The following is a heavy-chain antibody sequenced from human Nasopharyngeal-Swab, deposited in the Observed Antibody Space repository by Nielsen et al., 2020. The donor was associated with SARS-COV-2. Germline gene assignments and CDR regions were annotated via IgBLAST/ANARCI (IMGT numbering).Heavy chain of an antibody. D-gene: IGHD3-10*01. CDR1: GYSFSNYW. Sequence: GGSLRLSCEGSGYSFSNYWISWVRQVPGKGLEWMGKVDPSDSYTDYSPSLRGHVTTSVDRSISPAYLQWSSLKASDTAMYYCARQYQNYFGSGDYHGAFDIWGQGTMVTVSS. V-gene: IGHV5-10-1*01. J-gene: IGHJ3*02. CDR3: ARQYQNYFGSGDYHGAFDI. CDR2: VDPSDSYT.